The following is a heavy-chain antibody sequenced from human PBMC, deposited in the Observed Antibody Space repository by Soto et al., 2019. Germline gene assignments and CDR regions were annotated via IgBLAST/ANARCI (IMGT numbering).Heavy chain of an antibody. V-gene: IGHV3-23*01. CDR2: VSGSGDSP. J-gene: IGHJ4*02. D-gene: IGHD2-21*02. Sequence: EVQLLESGGGLAQPGGSLRLSCAASAFTFSSYAMSWVRQAPGKGLEWVSAVSGSGDSPYYADSVKGRFTISRDNSKTTLYLQMNSLRAEDTAVYYCAKGRASDCPGCTQDYWGQGTLVTVSS. CDR3: AKGRASDCPGCTQDY. CDR1: AFTFSSYA.